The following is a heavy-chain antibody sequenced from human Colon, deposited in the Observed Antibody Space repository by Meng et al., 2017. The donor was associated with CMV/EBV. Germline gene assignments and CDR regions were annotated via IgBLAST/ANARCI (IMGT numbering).Heavy chain of an antibody. J-gene: IGHJ4*02. CDR2: ISASSGNR. CDR1: GSAFSDYG. CDR3: ARDSGRKPAVAPFDY. Sequence: SGSAFSDYGISWVRQAPGQGLEWMEWISASSGNRNYAQKFQGRVTVTRDTSTNTAYMEVRSLTSDDMAMYYCARDSGRKPAVAPFDYWGQGTLVTVSS. D-gene: IGHD3-10*01. V-gene: IGHV1-18*03.